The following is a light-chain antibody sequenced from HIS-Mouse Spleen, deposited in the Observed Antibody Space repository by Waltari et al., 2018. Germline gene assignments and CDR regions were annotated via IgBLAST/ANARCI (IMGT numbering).Light chain of an antibody. V-gene: IGLV2-23*01. CDR1: SSDVGSYNL. Sequence: QSALTQPASVSGSPGQSITISCTGTSSDVGSYNLVSWYQHHPGKAPKLMIYEGSKRPSGGSTRFSGSKSGNTASLTISGLQAEDEADYYCCSYAGSSTLVFGGGTKLTVL. CDR3: CSYAGSSTLV. CDR2: EGS. J-gene: IGLJ3*02.